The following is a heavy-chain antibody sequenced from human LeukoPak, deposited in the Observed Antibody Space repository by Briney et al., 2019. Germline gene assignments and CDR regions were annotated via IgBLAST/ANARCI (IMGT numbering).Heavy chain of an antibody. V-gene: IGHV1-18*01. J-gene: IGHJ4*02. D-gene: IGHD2-15*01. Sequence: ASVKVSCKASGYTFTSYGISWVRQAPGQGLEWMGWISAYNGNTNYAQKLQGRVTMTTDTSTSTAYMELRSLRSDDTAVYYCARGYCSGGSCSSPLDYWGQGTLVTVSS. CDR1: GYTFTSYG. CDR3: ARGYCSGGSCSSPLDY. CDR2: ISAYNGNT.